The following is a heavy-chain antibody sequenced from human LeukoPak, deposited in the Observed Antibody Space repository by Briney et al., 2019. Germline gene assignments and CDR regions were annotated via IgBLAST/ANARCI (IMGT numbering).Heavy chain of an antibody. J-gene: IGHJ4*02. CDR1: GFTFSSYS. Sequence: GGSLRLSCAASGFTFSSYSMNWVRQAPGKGLEWVSYISSSSSTIYYADSVKGRFTISRDNAKNSLYLQMNSLRAEDTAVYYCARAHSITMVRGVMALGYWGQGTPVTVSS. CDR3: ARAHSITMVRGVMALGY. CDR2: ISSSSSTI. D-gene: IGHD3-10*01. V-gene: IGHV3-48*01.